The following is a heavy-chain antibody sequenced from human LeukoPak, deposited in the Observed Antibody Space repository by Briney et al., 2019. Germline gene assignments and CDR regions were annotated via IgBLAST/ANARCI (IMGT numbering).Heavy chain of an antibody. CDR1: GFTFDDYG. CDR2: INWNGGST. CDR3: ARVVRLAYCGGDCYDGYYYMDV. D-gene: IGHD2-21*01. V-gene: IGHV3-20*04. J-gene: IGHJ6*03. Sequence: GGSLRLSCAASGFTFDDYGMSWVRQAPGKGLEWVSGINWNGGSTGYADSVKGRFTISRDNAKNSLYLQMNSPRAEDTALYYCARVVRLAYCGGDCYDGYYYMDVWGKGTTVTVSS.